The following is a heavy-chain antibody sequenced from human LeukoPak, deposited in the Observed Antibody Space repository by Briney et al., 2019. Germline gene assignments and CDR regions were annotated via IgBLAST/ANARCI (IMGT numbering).Heavy chain of an antibody. Sequence: GGSLRLSCAASGFTFSSYAMSWVRQAPGKGLEWVSAISGSGGSTYYADSVEGRFTISRDNSKNTLYLQMNSLRAEDTAVYYCAKAMSYYYYYYGMDVWGQGTTVTVSS. J-gene: IGHJ6*02. D-gene: IGHD5/OR15-5a*01. CDR1: GFTFSSYA. CDR2: ISGSGGST. CDR3: AKAMSYYYYYYGMDV. V-gene: IGHV3-23*01.